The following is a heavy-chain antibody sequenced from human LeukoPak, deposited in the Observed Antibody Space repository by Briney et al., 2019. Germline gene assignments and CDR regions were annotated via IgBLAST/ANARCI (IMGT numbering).Heavy chain of an antibody. CDR3: ASRPEYYYDSSGYPPEDAFDI. CDR1: GYTFTSYD. J-gene: IGHJ3*02. D-gene: IGHD3-22*01. Sequence: ASVKVSCKASGYTFTSYDINWVRQVTGQGLEWMGWMNPNSGNTGYAQKFQGRVTMTRNTSISTAYMELSSLRSEDTAVYYCASRPEYYYDSSGYPPEDAFDIWGQGTMVTVSS. CDR2: MNPNSGNT. V-gene: IGHV1-8*01.